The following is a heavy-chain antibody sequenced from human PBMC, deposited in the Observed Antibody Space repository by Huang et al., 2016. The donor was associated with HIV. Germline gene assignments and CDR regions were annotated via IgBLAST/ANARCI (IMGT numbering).Heavy chain of an antibody. V-gene: IGHV1-24*01. CDR2: LDPEGPET. J-gene: IGHJ5*02. D-gene: IGHD3-16*01. Sequence: QVQLVQSGAEVKKPGASVKVSCKVHGYTLSELSIHWVRQAPGKGLEWMGGLDPEGPETIYAKKFQDRVTMTEDTSTDTAYMELNSLTSEDTAVYYCALDGGGTDDSWFDPWGQGTLVSVSS. CDR1: GYTLSELS. CDR3: ALDGGGTDDSWFDP.